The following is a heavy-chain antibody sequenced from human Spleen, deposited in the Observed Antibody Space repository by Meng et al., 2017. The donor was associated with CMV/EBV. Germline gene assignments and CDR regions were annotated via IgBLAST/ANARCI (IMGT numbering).Heavy chain of an antibody. Sequence: RYGMHWVRQAPGQRLEWMGWISAYNGLTNYAQKLQGRVTMTTDTSTTTAYMELGSLRSDDTAVYYCARSSRPYYYDNYGVGNWFDPWGQGTLVTVSS. CDR2: ISAYNGLT. CDR3: ARSSRPYYYDNYGVGNWFDP. D-gene: IGHD3-22*01. V-gene: IGHV1-18*01. CDR1: RYG. J-gene: IGHJ5*02.